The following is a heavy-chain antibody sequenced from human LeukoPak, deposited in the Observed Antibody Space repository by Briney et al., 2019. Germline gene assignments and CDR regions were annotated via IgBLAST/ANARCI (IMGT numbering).Heavy chain of an antibody. J-gene: IGHJ4*02. CDR1: GFTFSSYA. V-gene: IGHV3-23*01. D-gene: IGHD6-19*01. CDR2: ISGSGGST. Sequence: GGSLRLSCAASGFTFSSYAMSWVRQAPGKGLEWVSAISGSGGSTYYADSVKGRFTLSSDSSRNTVYFQLNNLRVEDTAIYYCAKASWVSSIDAVRWGQGTLVTVSS. CDR3: AKASWVSSIDAVR.